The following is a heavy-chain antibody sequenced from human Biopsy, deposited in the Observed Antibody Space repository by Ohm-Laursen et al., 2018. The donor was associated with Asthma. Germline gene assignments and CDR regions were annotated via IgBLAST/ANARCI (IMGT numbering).Heavy chain of an antibody. CDR1: GTHFGSYN. D-gene: IGHD6-13*01. CDR3: SRDTLGYYFDI. V-gene: IGHV3-30-3*01. CDR2: ITFDGSTQ. Sequence: SLRLSCSASGTHFGSYNMHWARQAPGKGLEWVAVITFDGSTQHYGDSVKGRFTISRDNSKNMLLLQMNSLRAEDTAVYYCSRDTLGYYFDIWGQGTQATVSS. J-gene: IGHJ4*02.